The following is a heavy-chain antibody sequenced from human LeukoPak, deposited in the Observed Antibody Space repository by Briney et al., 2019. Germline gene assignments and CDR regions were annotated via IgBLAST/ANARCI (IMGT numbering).Heavy chain of an antibody. V-gene: IGHV3-23*01. CDR3: AGYDSSGYYPDYYYGMDV. CDR1: GFTFSSYA. CDR2: ISGSGGST. D-gene: IGHD3-22*01. Sequence: GGSLRLSCAASGFTFSSYAVSWVRQAPGKGPEWVSGISGSGGSTYYAESVKGRFTISRDNSKNTLYLQMNSLRAEDTAVYYCAGYDSSGYYPDYYYGMDVWGQGTTVTVSS. J-gene: IGHJ6*02.